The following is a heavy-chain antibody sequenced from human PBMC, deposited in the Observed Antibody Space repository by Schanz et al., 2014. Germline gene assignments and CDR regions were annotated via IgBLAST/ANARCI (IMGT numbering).Heavy chain of an antibody. J-gene: IGHJ4*02. CDR3: ARGSGTFDS. CDR2: IAGDGGGP. D-gene: IGHD3-3*01. CDR1: GFTFRRYG. V-gene: IGHV3-23*04. Sequence: EVQLVESGGGLVQPGGSLRVSCAASGFTFRRYGMSWVRQAPGKGLEWVSVIAGDGGGPNYVDSVKGRFTISRDNSDNTLYLQMNNLRAEDTAVYYCARGSGTFDSWGQGTLVTVSS.